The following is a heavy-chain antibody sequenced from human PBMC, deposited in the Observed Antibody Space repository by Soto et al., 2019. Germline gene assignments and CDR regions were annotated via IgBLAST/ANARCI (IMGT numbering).Heavy chain of an antibody. Sequence: QVQLVQSGAEVKKPGASVKVSCKASGYTFTSYYMHWVRQATGQGLEWMGIINPSGGSTSYAQKFQGRVTMTRDTFTSTVYMELSSLRSEDTAVYYCARAIAAAGFDYWGQGTLVTVSS. V-gene: IGHV1-46*03. D-gene: IGHD6-13*01. CDR3: ARAIAAAGFDY. CDR1: GYTFTSYY. CDR2: INPSGGST. J-gene: IGHJ4*02.